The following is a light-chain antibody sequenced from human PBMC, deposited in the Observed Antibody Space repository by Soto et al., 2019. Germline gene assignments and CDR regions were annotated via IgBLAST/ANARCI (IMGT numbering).Light chain of an antibody. J-gene: IGKJ1*01. Sequence: DIPLTQSPSSVSASLGERLTITCRASQGIGTWLAWYQQKPGKGPNLLIYAASSLESGVPSRFSGSGSGTDFTLTISSLQPEDFATYYCQQADSLPQTFGQGCKVDI. CDR2: AAS. CDR3: QQADSLPQT. CDR1: QGIGTW. V-gene: IGKV1-12*01.